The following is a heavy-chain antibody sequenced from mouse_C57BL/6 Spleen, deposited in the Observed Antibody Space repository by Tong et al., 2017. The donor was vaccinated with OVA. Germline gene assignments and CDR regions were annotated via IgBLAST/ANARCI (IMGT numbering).Heavy chain of an antibody. Sequence: VQLQQSGAELMKPGASVKISCKATGYTFSSYWIEWVKQRPGHGLEWIGEILPGSGSTNYNEKFKGKATFTADTSSNTAYMQLSSLTSEDSAVYYCAYGNYGGGYFDYWGQGTTLTVSS. V-gene: IGHV1-9*01. CDR3: AYGNYGGGYFDY. CDR2: ILPGSGST. D-gene: IGHD2-1*01. J-gene: IGHJ2*01. CDR1: GYTFSSYW.